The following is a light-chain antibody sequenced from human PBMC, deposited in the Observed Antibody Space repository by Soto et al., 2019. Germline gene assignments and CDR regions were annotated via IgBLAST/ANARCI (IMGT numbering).Light chain of an antibody. CDR2: GAS. J-gene: IGKJ1*01. CDR1: QSVTKNF. V-gene: IGKV3-20*01. Sequence: EIVLTQSPATLSLSPGERATLSCRASQSVTKNFLAWFQQKLGQPPRLLIYGASNRATGIPDRFSGSGSGTDFTLTISRLEPEDFAVYYCQQYYGLPRTFGQGTKVDIK. CDR3: QQYYGLPRT.